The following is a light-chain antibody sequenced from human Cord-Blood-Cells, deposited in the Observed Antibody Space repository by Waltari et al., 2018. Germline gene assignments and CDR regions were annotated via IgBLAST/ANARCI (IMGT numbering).Light chain of an antibody. CDR1: QSLVHSDGNTY. J-gene: IGKJ3*01. Sequence: DVVMTQSPLSLPVTLGQPASISCRSSQSLVHSDGNTYLNWFQQRPGQSPRRLIYQVSNRDSGVPDRFSGSGSGTDFTLKISRVEAEDVGVYYCMQGTHWLTFGPGTKVDIK. CDR3: MQGTHWLT. V-gene: IGKV2-30*02. CDR2: QVS.